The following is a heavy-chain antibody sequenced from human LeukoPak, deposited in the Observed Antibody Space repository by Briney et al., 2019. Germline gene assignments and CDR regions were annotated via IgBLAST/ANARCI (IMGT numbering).Heavy chain of an antibody. V-gene: IGHV4-39*01. J-gene: IGHJ4*02. D-gene: IGHD3-16*01. Sequence: PSETLSLTCTVSGGSISSTNYYWGWIRQSPGKGLEWIGSIFYSGSTYCNPSLKSRVTISADTSKNQFSLKLSSVTAADTAVYYCARHALARLGGAWYFDYSGQGTLVTVSS. CDR2: IFYSGST. CDR1: GGSISSTNYY. CDR3: ARHALARLGGAWYFDY.